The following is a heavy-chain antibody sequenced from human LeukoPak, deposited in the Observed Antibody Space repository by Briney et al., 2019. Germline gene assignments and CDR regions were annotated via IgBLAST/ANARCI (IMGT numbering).Heavy chain of an antibody. D-gene: IGHD3/OR15-3a*01. CDR3: ARQTGSGLFILP. CDR2: ISYSGTT. V-gene: IGHV4-39*01. J-gene: IGHJ4*02. Sequence: SETLSLTCTVSSASITSSPYFWGWIRQSPGKGLEWIGSISYSGTTYYNPSLKSRVTISVDTSKNQFSLKLNSVTAADTAVYYCARQTGSGLFILPGGQGTLVTVSS. CDR1: SASITSSPYF.